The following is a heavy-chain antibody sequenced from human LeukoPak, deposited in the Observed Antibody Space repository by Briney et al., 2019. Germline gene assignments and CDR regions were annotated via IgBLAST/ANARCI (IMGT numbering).Heavy chain of an antibody. CDR1: GFTFDDYA. J-gene: IGHJ4*02. CDR2: ISGSGGST. Sequence: GGSLRLSCAASGFTFDDYAMSWVRQAPGKGLEWVSAISGSGGSTYYADSVKGRFTISRDNSKNTLYLQMNSLRAEDTAVYYCATNRIQYYYDSSGILWGQGTLVTVSS. V-gene: IGHV3-23*01. D-gene: IGHD3-22*01. CDR3: ATNRIQYYYDSSGIL.